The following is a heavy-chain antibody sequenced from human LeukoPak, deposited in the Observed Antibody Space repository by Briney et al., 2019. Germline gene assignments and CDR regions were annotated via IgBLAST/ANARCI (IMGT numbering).Heavy chain of an antibody. D-gene: IGHD4-17*01. V-gene: IGHV3-48*04. CDR1: GFTFSSYA. CDR2: ISSSGSTI. J-gene: IGHJ4*02. Sequence: GGSLRLSCAASGFTFSSYAMSWVRQAPGKGLEWVSYISSSGSTIYYADSVKGRFTISRDNAKNSLYLQMNSLRAEDTAVYYCARGFTVTTSVDYWGQGTLVTVSS. CDR3: ARGFTVTTSVDY.